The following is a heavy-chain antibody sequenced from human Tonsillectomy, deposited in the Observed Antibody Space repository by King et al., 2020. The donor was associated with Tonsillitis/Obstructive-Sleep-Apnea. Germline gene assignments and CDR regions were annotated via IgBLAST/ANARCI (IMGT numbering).Heavy chain of an antibody. J-gene: IGHJ6*03. V-gene: IGHV4-34*01. Sequence: VQLQQWGAGLLKPSETLSLTCAVYGGSFSGYYWSWIRQPPGKGLEWIGEINHSGSTNYNPSLKSRVTISVDTSKNQFSLKLSSVTAADTAVYYCARLMVAYYYYYMDVWGKGTMVTVSS. CDR1: GGSFSGYY. CDR2: INHSGST. CDR3: ARLMVAYYYYYMDV. D-gene: IGHD2-15*01.